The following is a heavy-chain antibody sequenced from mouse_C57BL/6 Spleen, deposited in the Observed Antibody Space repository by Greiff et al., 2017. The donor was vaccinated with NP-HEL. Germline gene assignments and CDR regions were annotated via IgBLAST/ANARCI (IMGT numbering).Heavy chain of an antibody. V-gene: IGHV1-80*01. CDR3: ARCFYYDYAMYY. CDR1: GYAFSSYW. Sequence: QVQLQQSGAELVKPGASVKISCKASGYAFSSYWMNWVKQRPGKGLEWIGQIYPGAGDTNYNGKFKGKATLTADKSSSTAYMQLSSLTSEDSAVYFCARCFYYDYAMYYWGQGASVTVSS. D-gene: IGHD1-1*01. CDR2: IYPGAGDT. J-gene: IGHJ4*01.